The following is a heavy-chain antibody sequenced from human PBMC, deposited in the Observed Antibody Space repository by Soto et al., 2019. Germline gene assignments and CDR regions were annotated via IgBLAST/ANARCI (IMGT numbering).Heavy chain of an antibody. CDR2: ISYDGSNK. Sequence: PGWSLRLSCVSSVFTFISYGIQWVRQAPGRGLEWVAVISYDGSNKYYADSVKGRFTISRDNFKNTLYLQMNSLRAEGTAVYYCAKERYGQLYLEDYGMDVWGQGTTVTVSS. D-gene: IGHD3-16*01. V-gene: IGHV3-30*18. CDR1: VFTFISYG. CDR3: AKERYGQLYLEDYGMDV. J-gene: IGHJ6*02.